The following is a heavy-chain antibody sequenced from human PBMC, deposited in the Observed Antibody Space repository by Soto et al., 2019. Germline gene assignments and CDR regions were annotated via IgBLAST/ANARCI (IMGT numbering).Heavy chain of an antibody. V-gene: IGHV3-7*01. CDR2: IKQDGSEK. CDR1: GFTFSSYW. J-gene: IGHJ4*02. CDR3: ARVPPNYDFWSGYYRWYFDY. Sequence: GGSLRLSCAASGFTFSSYWMSWVRQAPGKGLEWVANIKQDGSEKYYVDSVKGRFTISRDNAKNSLYLQMNSLRAEDTAVYYCARVPPNYDFWSGYYRWYFDYWGQGTLVTVSS. D-gene: IGHD3-3*01.